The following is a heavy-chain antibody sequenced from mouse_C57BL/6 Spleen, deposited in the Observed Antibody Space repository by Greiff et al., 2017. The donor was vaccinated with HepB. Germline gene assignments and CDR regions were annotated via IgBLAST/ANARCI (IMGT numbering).Heavy chain of an antibody. Sequence: QVQLKQPGAELVRPGTSVKLSCKASGYTFTSYWMHWVKQRPGQGLEWIGVIDPSDSYTNYNQKFKGKATLTVDTSSSTAYMQLSSLTSEDSAVYYCARQRDYDWFAYWGQGTLVTVSA. D-gene: IGHD2-4*01. CDR3: ARQRDYDWFAY. CDR2: IDPSDSYT. CDR1: GYTFTSYW. J-gene: IGHJ3*01. V-gene: IGHV1-59*01.